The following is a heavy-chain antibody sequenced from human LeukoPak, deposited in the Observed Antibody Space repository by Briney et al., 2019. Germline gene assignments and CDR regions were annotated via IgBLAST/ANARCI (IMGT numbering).Heavy chain of an antibody. J-gene: IGHJ3*02. CDR2: INPNSGGT. CDR3: ARDSVLLWFGERLAAFDI. Sequence: ASVKVSCKASGYTFTGYYMHWVRQAPGQGLEWMGWINPNSGGTNYAQKFQGRVTMTRDTSISTAYMELSRLRSDDTAMYYCARDSVLLWFGERLAAFDIWGQGTMVTVSS. V-gene: IGHV1-2*02. D-gene: IGHD3-10*01. CDR1: GYTFTGYY.